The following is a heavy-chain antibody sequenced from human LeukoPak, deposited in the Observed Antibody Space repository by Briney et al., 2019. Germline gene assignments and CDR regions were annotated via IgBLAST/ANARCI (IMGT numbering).Heavy chain of an antibody. Sequence: GGSLRLSCAASGFTFSTYAMSWVRQAPGKGPEWVSGISHSGGSTYYGDSVKGRFTISRDNSNNTLYLQMNSLRTEDTAVYYCARDLNSGPPANWFDPWGQGTLVTVSS. CDR1: GFTFSTYA. CDR2: ISHSGGST. D-gene: IGHD6-19*01. CDR3: ARDLNSGPPANWFDP. V-gene: IGHV3-23*01. J-gene: IGHJ5*02.